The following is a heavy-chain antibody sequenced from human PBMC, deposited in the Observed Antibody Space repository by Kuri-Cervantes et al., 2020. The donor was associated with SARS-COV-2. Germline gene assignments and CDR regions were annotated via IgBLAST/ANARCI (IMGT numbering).Heavy chain of an antibody. D-gene: IGHD3-3*01. Sequence: SETLSLTCAVSGASISSSTYYWGWIRQPPGKGLEWIGSIYYSGSSYYNPSLKSRVTISVDTSKNQFSLKLSSVTAADTAVYYCARPGAFGVVTVDAFDIWGQGTMVTVSS. J-gene: IGHJ3*02. V-gene: IGHV4-39*01. CDR3: ARPGAFGVVTVDAFDI. CDR1: GASISSSTYY. CDR2: IYYSGSS.